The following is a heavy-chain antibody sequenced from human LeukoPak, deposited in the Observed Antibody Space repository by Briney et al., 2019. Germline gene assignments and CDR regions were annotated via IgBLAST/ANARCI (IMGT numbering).Heavy chain of an antibody. D-gene: IGHD3-10*01. Sequence: GGSLRLSCAASGFTVSSNYMSWARQAPRKGLEWVSVIYRGGSTYYADSVKGRFTISRDNSKNTLYLQMNSLRAEDTAVYYCALVRGGPYNWFDPWGQGTLVTVSS. CDR3: ALVRGGPYNWFDP. CDR1: GFTVSSNY. J-gene: IGHJ5*02. CDR2: IYRGGST. V-gene: IGHV3-53*01.